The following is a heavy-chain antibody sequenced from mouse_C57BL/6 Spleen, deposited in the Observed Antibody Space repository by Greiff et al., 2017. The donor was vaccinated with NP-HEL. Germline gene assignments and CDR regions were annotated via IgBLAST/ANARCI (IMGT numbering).Heavy chain of an antibody. CDR3: TRTTVVATKYYYAMDY. V-gene: IGHV6-6*01. Sequence: EVQLVESGGGLVQPGGSMKLSCAASGFTFSDAWMDWVRQSPEKGLEWVAEIRNKANNHATYYAESVKGRFTISRDDSKSSVYLQMNSLRAEDTGIYYCTRTTVVATKYYYAMDYWGQGTSVTVSS. CDR2: IRNKANNHAT. J-gene: IGHJ4*01. CDR1: GFTFSDAW. D-gene: IGHD1-1*01.